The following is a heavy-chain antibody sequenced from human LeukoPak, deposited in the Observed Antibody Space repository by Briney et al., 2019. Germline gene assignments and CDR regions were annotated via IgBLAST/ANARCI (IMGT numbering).Heavy chain of an antibody. D-gene: IGHD3-3*01. CDR1: GGSISSGGYS. Sequence: SQTLSLTCAVSGGSISSGGYSWSWIRQPPGKGLEWIGYIYHSGSAYYNPSLKSRVTISVDRSKNQFSLKLSSVTAADTAVYYCAKSLPEPYYDFWSGYYTLEYFQHWGQGTLVTVSS. V-gene: IGHV4-30-2*01. CDR3: AKSLPEPYYDFWSGYYTLEYFQH. J-gene: IGHJ1*01. CDR2: IYHSGSA.